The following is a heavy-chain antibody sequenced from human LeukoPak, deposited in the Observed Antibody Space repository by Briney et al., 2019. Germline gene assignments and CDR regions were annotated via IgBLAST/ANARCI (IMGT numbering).Heavy chain of an antibody. CDR1: GGSITSSSFY. CDR3: AVDYDYVWGSYRSLDY. V-gene: IGHV4-39*01. D-gene: IGHD3-16*02. J-gene: IGHJ4*02. CDR2: IYYSGST. Sequence: SETLSLTCTVSGGSITSSSFYWGWIRQPPGKGLEWIANIYYSGSTYYNPSLKSRVTISADTSKNQFSLKLSSVTAADTAVYYCAVDYDYVWGSYRSLDYWGQGTLVTVSS.